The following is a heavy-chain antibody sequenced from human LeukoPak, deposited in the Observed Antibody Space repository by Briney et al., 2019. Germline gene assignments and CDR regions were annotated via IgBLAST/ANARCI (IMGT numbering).Heavy chain of an antibody. D-gene: IGHD2-2*01. CDR3: AKYQNLGYCSATRCSNFDY. J-gene: IGHJ4*02. CDR1: GFTFSSYA. Sequence: GGSLRLSCAASGFTFSSYAMSWVHQAPGKGLEWVSVISGSGGSTYYADSVKGRFTISRDNSKNTLYLQMTSLRAEDTAVYFCAKYQNLGYCSATRCSNFDYWGQGTLVTVSS. V-gene: IGHV3-23*01. CDR2: ISGSGGST.